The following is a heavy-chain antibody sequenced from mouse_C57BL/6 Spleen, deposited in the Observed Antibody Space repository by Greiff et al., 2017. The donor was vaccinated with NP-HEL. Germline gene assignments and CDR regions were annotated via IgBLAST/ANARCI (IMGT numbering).Heavy chain of an antibody. CDR1: GYAFSSSW. Sequence: QVQLKQSGPELVKPGASVKISCKASGYAFSSSWMNWVKQRPGKGLEWIGRIYPGDGDTNYNGKFKGKATLTADKSSSTAYMQLSSLTSEDSAVYFCARDYDYERVDYWGQGTTLTVSS. CDR2: IYPGDGDT. V-gene: IGHV1-82*01. D-gene: IGHD2-4*01. CDR3: ARDYDYERVDY. J-gene: IGHJ2*01.